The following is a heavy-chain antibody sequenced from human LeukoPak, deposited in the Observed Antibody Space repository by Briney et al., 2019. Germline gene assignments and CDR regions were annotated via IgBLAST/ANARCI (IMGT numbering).Heavy chain of an antibody. V-gene: IGHV3-11*01. J-gene: IGHJ5*02. CDR1: GFIFSDYY. Sequence: GGSLRLSCAASGFIFSDYYMSWIRQAPGKGLEWVSYISSSGSIIKYADSVKGRFTIPRDNARKSLYLQMNSLGAEDTAVYYCARPIASLGNWFDPWGQGTLVTVSS. CDR2: ISSSGSII. D-gene: IGHD6-6*01. CDR3: ARPIASLGNWFDP.